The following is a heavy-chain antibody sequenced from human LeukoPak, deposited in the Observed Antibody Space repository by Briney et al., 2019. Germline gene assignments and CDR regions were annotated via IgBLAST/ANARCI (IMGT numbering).Heavy chain of an antibody. CDR1: GGSFSGYY. CDR2: INHSGST. Sequence: SETLSLTCAVYGGSFSGYYWSWIRQPPGKGREWIGEINHSGSTNYNPSLKSRVTISVDTSKNQFSLKLSSVTAADTAVYYCARKERYYYGSGSYLDSYGMDVWGQGTTVTVSS. J-gene: IGHJ6*02. CDR3: ARKERYYYGSGSYLDSYGMDV. V-gene: IGHV4-34*01. D-gene: IGHD3-10*01.